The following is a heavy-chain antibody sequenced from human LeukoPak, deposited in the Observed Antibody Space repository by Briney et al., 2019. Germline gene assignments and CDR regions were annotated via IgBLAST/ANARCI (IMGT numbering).Heavy chain of an antibody. J-gene: IGHJ3*02. CDR2: MYHTGST. V-gene: IGHV4-38-2*02. CDR1: GYSMSSGYY. CDR3: ATLTGGDDAFDI. Sequence: SETLSLTCTVSGYSMSSGYYWGWIRQPPERGLEWIGSMYHTGSTYYNPSLKSRVTISVLTSKNRFSLKLSSVTAADTAVYYCATLTGGDDAFDIWGQGTMVTVSS. D-gene: IGHD4-23*01.